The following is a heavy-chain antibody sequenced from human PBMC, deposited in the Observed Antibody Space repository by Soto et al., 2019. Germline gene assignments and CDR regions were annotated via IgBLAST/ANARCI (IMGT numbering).Heavy chain of an antibody. J-gene: IGHJ6*02. V-gene: IGHV3-72*01. CDR2: TRNKANSYTT. D-gene: IGHD3-3*02. CDR1: VFTFSDHY. Sequence: PGGPLRLSCAASVFTFSDHYMDWVRQSPGKGLEWVGRTRNKANSYTTEYAASVKGRFTISRDDSKTSLYLQMTSLKTEDTAVYYCARAFAQPSLGMDVWGQGTTVTVSS. CDR3: ARAFAQPSLGMDV.